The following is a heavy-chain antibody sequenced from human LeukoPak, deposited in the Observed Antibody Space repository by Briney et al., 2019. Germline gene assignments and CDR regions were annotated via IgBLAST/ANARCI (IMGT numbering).Heavy chain of an antibody. CDR3: ARDYYGSGSSLGY. D-gene: IGHD3-10*01. CDR1: GYTFTGYY. Sequence: ASVKVSCKASGYTFTGYYMHWVRQAPGQGLEWMGWISAYNGNTNYAQKLQGRVTMTTDTSTSTAYMELRSLRSDDTAVYYCARDYYGSGSSLGYWGQGTLVTVSS. CDR2: ISAYNGNT. V-gene: IGHV1-18*04. J-gene: IGHJ4*02.